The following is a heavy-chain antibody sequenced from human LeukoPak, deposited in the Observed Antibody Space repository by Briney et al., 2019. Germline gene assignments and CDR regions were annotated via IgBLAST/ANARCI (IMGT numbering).Heavy chain of an antibody. Sequence: ASVKVSCKASGYTFTGYYMHWVRQAPGQGLEWMGWINPNSGGTNYAQKFQGRVTMTRDTSISTAYMELSRLRSDDTAVYYCARAWGYSSSWYVGGRFDYWGQGTLVTVSS. J-gene: IGHJ4*02. V-gene: IGHV1-2*02. CDR3: ARAWGYSSSWYVGGRFDY. D-gene: IGHD6-13*01. CDR2: INPNSGGT. CDR1: GYTFTGYY.